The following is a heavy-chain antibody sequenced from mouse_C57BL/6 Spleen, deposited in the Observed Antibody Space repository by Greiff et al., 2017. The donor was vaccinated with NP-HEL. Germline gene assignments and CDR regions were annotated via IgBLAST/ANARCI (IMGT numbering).Heavy chain of an antibody. CDR3: TKGGSTMVTKGAY. J-gene: IGHJ3*01. V-gene: IGHV14-4*01. D-gene: IGHD2-2*01. Sequence: EVKLQESGAELVRPGASVKLSCTASGFNIKDDYMHWVKQRPEQGLEWIGWIDPENGDTEYASKFQGKATITADTSSNTAYLQLSSLTSEDTAVYYCTKGGSTMVTKGAYWGQGTLVTVSA. CDR1: GFNIKDDY. CDR2: IDPENGDT.